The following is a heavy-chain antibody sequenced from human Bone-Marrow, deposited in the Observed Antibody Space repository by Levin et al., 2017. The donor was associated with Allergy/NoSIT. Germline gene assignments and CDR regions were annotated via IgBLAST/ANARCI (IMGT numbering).Heavy chain of an antibody. CDR1: EFTFDDYG. CDR3: ARDMSGSYAFDY. D-gene: IGHD1-26*01. V-gene: IGHV3-20*04. Sequence: GSLKISCAASEFTFDDYGMSWVRQAPGKGLEWVSGINWNGGSTAYIDSVKGRFTISRDNAKNSLYLQMNSLRAEDTALYFCARDMSGSYAFDYWGQGTLVSVSS. J-gene: IGHJ4*02. CDR2: INWNGGST.